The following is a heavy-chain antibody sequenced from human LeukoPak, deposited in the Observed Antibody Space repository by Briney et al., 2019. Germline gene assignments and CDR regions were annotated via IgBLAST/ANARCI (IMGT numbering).Heavy chain of an antibody. J-gene: IGHJ2*01. CDR2: ISSSGSTI. CDR3: ARDGSVAAAMVRDWYFDL. Sequence: PGGSLRLSCAASGFTFSDYYMSWIRQAPGKGLEWVSYISSSGSTIYYADSVKGRFTISRDNAKNSLYLQMNSLRAEDTAVYYCARDGSVAAAMVRDWYFDLWGRGTLVTVSS. D-gene: IGHD3-10*01. V-gene: IGHV3-11*01. CDR1: GFTFSDYY.